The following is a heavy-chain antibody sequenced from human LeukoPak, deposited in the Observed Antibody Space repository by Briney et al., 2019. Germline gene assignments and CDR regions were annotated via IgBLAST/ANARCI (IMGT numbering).Heavy chain of an antibody. D-gene: IGHD1-26*01. CDR1: GFTFASYA. Sequence: GGSLRLSCAASGFTFASYAMNWVRQAPGKGLEWVSTTSGSGGSTYYADSVKGRFTISRDNSKNTLYLQMNSLRVEDTAVYYCAKMSGTFRPRDYWGQGTLVTVSS. J-gene: IGHJ4*02. V-gene: IGHV3-23*01. CDR3: AKMSGTFRPRDY. CDR2: TSGSGGST.